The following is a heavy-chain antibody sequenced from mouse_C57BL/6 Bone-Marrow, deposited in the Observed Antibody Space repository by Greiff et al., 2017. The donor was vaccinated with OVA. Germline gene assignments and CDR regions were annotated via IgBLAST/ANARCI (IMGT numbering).Heavy chain of an antibody. Sequence: VQLQQPGAELVMPGASVKLSCKASGYTFTSYWMHWVKQRPGQGLEWIGEIDPSDSYTNYNQKFKGKSTLTVDKSSSTAYMQLSSLTSEDTAVYYCARDGFDYWGQGTTLTVSS. CDR3: ARDGFDY. CDR2: IDPSDSYT. D-gene: IGHD2-3*01. CDR1: GYTFTSYW. J-gene: IGHJ2*01. V-gene: IGHV1-69*01.